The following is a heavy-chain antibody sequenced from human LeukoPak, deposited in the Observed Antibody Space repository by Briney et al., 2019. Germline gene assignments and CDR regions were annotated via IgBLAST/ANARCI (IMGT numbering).Heavy chain of an antibody. CDR2: ISYDGSNK. CDR1: GFTFSSYG. V-gene: IGHV3-30*18. D-gene: IGHD3-3*01. J-gene: IGHJ3*02. CDR3: AKDTGSPADAITMEDNAFDI. Sequence: GGSLRLSCAASGFTFSSYGMHWARQAPGKGLEWVAVISYDGSNKYYADSVKGRFTISRDNAKNSLDLQMESLRAEDTAVYYCAKDTGSPADAITMEDNAFDIWGQGTMVTVSS.